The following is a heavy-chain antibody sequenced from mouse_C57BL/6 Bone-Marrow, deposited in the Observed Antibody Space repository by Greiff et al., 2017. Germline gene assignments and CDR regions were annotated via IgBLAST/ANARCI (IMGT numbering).Heavy chain of an antibody. V-gene: IGHV1-4*01. J-gene: IGHJ4*01. Sequence: VQVVESGAELARPGASVKMSCKASGYTFTSYTMHWVKQRPGQGLEWIGYINPSSGYTKYNQKFKDKAPLTADKSSSTAYMQLSSLTSEDSAVYYCARWTYQFGMDYWGQGTSVTVSS. CDR2: INPSSGYT. D-gene: IGHD5-1*01. CDR3: ARWTYQFGMDY. CDR1: GYTFTSYT.